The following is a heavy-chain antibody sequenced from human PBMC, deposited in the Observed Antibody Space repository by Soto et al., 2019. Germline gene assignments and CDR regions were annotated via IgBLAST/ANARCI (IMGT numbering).Heavy chain of an antibody. V-gene: IGHV3-64D*06. CDR1: GFIFSEST. D-gene: IGHD1-26*01. J-gene: IGHJ4*02. CDR2: VSTSGRST. Sequence: GGSLRLSCSASGFIFSESTIYWVRQVPGKGLEAISAVSTSGRSTYYADSVKDRFTISRDNSKNTLFLPMGSLRPDDTAIYYCVKKAHGLDGGAFDYWVQVTHVTATS. CDR3: VKKAHGLDGGAFDY.